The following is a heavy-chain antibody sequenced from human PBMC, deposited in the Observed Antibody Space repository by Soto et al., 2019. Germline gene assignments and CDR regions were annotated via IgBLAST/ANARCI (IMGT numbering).Heavy chain of an antibody. V-gene: IGHV3-23*01. CDR2: ISGSDGST. CDR3: ARRGSGSYYDY. J-gene: IGHJ4*02. D-gene: IGHD1-26*01. CDR1: GFTFSSYA. Sequence: EVQLLESGGGLVQPGGSLRLSCAASGFTFSSYAMRWVRQAPVKGLEWVSAISGSDGSTYYADSVKGRFTISRDNSQNTLYLQMNSLRAEDTAVYYCARRGSGSYYDYWGQGTLVTVSS.